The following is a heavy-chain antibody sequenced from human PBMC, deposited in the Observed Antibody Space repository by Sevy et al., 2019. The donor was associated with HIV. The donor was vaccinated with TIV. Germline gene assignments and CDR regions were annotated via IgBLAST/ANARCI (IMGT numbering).Heavy chain of an antibody. V-gene: IGHV3-23*01. J-gene: IGHJ6*02. CDR2: ISGSGGST. D-gene: IGHD3-16*01. CDR1: GFTFSSYA. CDR3: AKFNQGGPTSYYYYGMDV. Sequence: GGSLRLSCAASGFTFSSYAMSWVRQAPGKGLEWVSAISGSGGSTYYAHSVKGRFTISRDNSKNTLYLQMNSLRAEDTAVYYCAKFNQGGPTSYYYYGMDVWGQGTTVTVSS.